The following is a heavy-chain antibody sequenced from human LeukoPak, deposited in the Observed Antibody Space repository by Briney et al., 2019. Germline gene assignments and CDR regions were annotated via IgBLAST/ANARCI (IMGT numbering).Heavy chain of an antibody. Sequence: RTGGSLRLSCSASGFTFSSYAMSWVRQAPGKGLEWVSALSGSGGSTYYADSVKGRFTISRDNSKNTLYLQMNSLRAEDTAVYYCAKSGSITIIVVVINFDYWGQGTLVTVSS. CDR2: LSGSGGST. V-gene: IGHV3-23*01. CDR1: GFTFSSYA. CDR3: AKSGSITIIVVVINFDY. J-gene: IGHJ4*02. D-gene: IGHD3-22*01.